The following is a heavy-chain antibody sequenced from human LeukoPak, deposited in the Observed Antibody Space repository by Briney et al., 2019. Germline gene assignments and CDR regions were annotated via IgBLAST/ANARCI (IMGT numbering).Heavy chain of an antibody. V-gene: IGHV4-59*08. CDR3: AGHHPRNTVDF. Sequence: SETLSLTCTVYGGSISSYYWSWIRQPPGKGLEWIAYISDIGSINYNPSLKSRVTISFDTSKNQFSLKLSSVTAADTAVYYCAGHHPRNTVDFWGQGTLVTVSS. CDR1: GGSISSYY. CDR2: ISDIGSI. D-gene: IGHD2/OR15-2a*01. J-gene: IGHJ4*02.